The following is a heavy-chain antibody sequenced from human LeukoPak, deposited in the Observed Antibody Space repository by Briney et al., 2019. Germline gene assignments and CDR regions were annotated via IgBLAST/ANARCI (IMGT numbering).Heavy chain of an antibody. J-gene: IGHJ3*02. V-gene: IGHV3-66*01. D-gene: IGHD3-9*01. Sequence: GGSLRLSCAASGFSVNTNYMTWVRQAPGKGLEWVSVLYSGGGAYYADSVKDRFTISRDYSQNTLLLQMNSLRAKDTALYYCARGKTSDDIIEDAFDIWGQGTMVAVSS. CDR1: GFSVNTNY. CDR3: ARGKTSDDIIEDAFDI. CDR2: LYSGGGA.